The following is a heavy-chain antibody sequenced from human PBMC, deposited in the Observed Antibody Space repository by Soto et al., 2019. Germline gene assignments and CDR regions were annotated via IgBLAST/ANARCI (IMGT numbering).Heavy chain of an antibody. J-gene: IGHJ4*02. CDR1: GGSISSGDYY. V-gene: IGHV4-30-4*01. D-gene: IGHD3-22*01. CDR2: IYYSGST. Sequence: PSETLSLTCTVSGGSISSGDYYWSWIRQPPGKGLEWIGYIYYSGSTYYNPSLKSRVTISVDASKNQFSLKLSSVTAADTAVYYCARGHYYDSSGYYYGFDYWGQGTLVTVSS. CDR3: ARGHYYDSSGYYYGFDY.